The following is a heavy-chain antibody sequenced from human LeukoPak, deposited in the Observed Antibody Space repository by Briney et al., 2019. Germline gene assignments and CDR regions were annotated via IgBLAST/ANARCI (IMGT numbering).Heavy chain of an antibody. V-gene: IGHV4-34*01. J-gene: IGHJ5*01. D-gene: IGHD3-10*01. CDR3: ARSRQASGLFNS. CDR2: IHPSGIT. CDR1: GGSFSGYY. Sequence: SETLSLTCAVYGGSFSGYYWTWIRQPPGKGLEWIGEIHPSGITNYNPSLKSRVTISEDTSKNQFSLELTSVTAADTAVYYCARSRQASGLFNSWGQGTLVVVSS.